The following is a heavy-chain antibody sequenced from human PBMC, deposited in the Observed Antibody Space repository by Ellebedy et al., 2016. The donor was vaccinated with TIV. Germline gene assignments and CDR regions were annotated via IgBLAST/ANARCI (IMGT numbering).Heavy chain of an antibody. D-gene: IGHD1-26*01. CDR3: ARAAGWDRGAFDI. J-gene: IGHJ3*02. Sequence: PGGSLRLSCAASGFTFSYYDMYWVRQTTRKGLEWVSVICPTGDAYYSDSVKGRFTISREDARNSLYLQMHSLRAGDTAVYYCARAAGWDRGAFDIWGQGTMVTVSS. V-gene: IGHV3-13*01. CDR2: ICPTGDA. CDR1: GFTFSYYD.